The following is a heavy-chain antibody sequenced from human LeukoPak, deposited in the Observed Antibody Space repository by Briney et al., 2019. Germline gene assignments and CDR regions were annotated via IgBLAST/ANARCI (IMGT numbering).Heavy chain of an antibody. CDR1: GFTFSDYE. CDR3: TTDRDTVATSFDN. J-gene: IGHJ4*02. D-gene: IGHD5-12*01. Sequence: GGSLRLSCAASGFTFSDYEMNWVRQAPGKGLEWVGRIKSKSDGGTTDYAAPVKGRFTISRDDSKNTLYLQMNSLKTEDTALYYCTTDRDTVATSFDNWGQGSPVTVSS. CDR2: IKSKSDGGTT. V-gene: IGHV3-15*01.